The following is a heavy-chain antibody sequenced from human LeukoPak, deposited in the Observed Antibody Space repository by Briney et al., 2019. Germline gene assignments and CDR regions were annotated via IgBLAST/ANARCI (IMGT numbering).Heavy chain of an antibody. CDR2: ISYDGSHK. J-gene: IGHJ4*02. D-gene: IGHD2-2*01. CDR1: GFTFSDYG. Sequence: AGGSLRLSCAASGFTFSDYGMHWVRQAPGKGLEWVALISYDGSHKDYTDSVKGRFTISRDNSKNTLYLQMNSLRAEDTAVYYCARVGCSSTSCLDYWGQGTLVTVSS. V-gene: IGHV3-30*03. CDR3: ARVGCSSTSCLDY.